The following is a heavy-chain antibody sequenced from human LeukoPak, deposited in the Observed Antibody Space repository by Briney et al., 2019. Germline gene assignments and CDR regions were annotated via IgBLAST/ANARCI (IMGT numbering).Heavy chain of an antibody. CDR1: GFTLSSNG. Sequence: GGSLKLSCAASGFTLSSNGMSWVRQAPGKGLEWVSSINRSGGSTYYAGSVKGRFTNSRDNSKTTLYLQMNSLRAEDTAVYYCAKGYSDSFDYWGQGTLVTVSS. J-gene: IGHJ4*02. CDR3: AKGYSDSFDY. V-gene: IGHV3-23*01. D-gene: IGHD4-11*01. CDR2: INRSGGST.